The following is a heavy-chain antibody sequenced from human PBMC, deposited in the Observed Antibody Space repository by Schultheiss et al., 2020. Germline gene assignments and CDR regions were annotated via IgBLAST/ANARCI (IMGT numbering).Heavy chain of an antibody. J-gene: IGHJ6*02. D-gene: IGHD2-15*01. CDR1: GGSFSGYY. CDR3: ARDRVDIVVVVAATPEEGSYYYGMDV. Sequence: SETLSLTCAVYGGSFSGYYWSWIRQPPGKGLEWIGYIYYSGSTNYNPSLKSRVTISVDTSKNQFSLKLSSVTAADTAVYYCARDRVDIVVVVAATPEEGSYYYGMDVWGQGTTVTVSS. V-gene: IGHV4-34*11. CDR2: IYYSGST.